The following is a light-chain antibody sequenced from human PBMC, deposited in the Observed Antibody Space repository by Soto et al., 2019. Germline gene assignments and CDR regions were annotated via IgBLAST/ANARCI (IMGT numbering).Light chain of an antibody. V-gene: IGKV3-20*01. CDR1: QSASSSY. J-gene: IGKJ5*01. CDR2: GAS. Sequence: EIVLTQSPGTLSLSPGERATLSCRASQSASSSYLAWYQQKPGQAPRLLIYGASSGATGIPDRFSGSGSGTDFTLTISRLEPEDFAVYYCQQYGSSSTFGQGTRLEI. CDR3: QQYGSSST.